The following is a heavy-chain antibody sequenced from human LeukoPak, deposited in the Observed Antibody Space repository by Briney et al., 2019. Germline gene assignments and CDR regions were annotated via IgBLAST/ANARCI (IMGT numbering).Heavy chain of an antibody. CDR3: ARDEGYSSSSAY. Sequence: PSETLSLTCTVSGGSISSYYWSWIRQPPGKGLEWIGYIYYSGSTYYNPSLKSRVTISVDTSKNQFSLKLSSVTAADTAVYYCARDEGYSSSSAYWGQGTLVTVSS. V-gene: IGHV4-59*12. CDR1: GGSISSYY. D-gene: IGHD6-6*01. J-gene: IGHJ4*02. CDR2: IYYSGST.